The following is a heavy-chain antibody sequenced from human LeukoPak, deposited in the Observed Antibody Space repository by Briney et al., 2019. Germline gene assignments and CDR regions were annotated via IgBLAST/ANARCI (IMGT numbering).Heavy chain of an antibody. D-gene: IGHD3-22*01. CDR3: ARDLAVVVITTLDY. J-gene: IGHJ4*02. V-gene: IGHV3-30*04. CDR2: ISYDGSNK. Sequence: PGGSLRLSCAASGFTFSSYAMHWVRQAPGEGLEWVAVISYDGSNKYYADSVKGRFTISRDNSKNTLYLQMNSLRAEDTAVYYCARDLAVVVITTLDYWGQGTLVTVSS. CDR1: GFTFSSYA.